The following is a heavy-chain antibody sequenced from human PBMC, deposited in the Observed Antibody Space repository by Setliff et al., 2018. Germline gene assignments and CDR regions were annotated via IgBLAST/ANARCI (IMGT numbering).Heavy chain of an antibody. V-gene: IGHV3-23*01. CDR2: ILGGGGNGGRGT. J-gene: IGHJ5*01. Sequence: PSETLSLSCVGSGYTFSTYSMVWVRQAPGKGLQWVSGILGGGGNGGRGTIYADSVRGRFIISRDNSKNTLYLHMNSLRAEDTALYYCAKDRVPDNIWDFDSWGPGTLVTVSS. CDR3: AKDRVPDNIWDFDS. CDR1: GYTFSTYS. D-gene: IGHD1-26*01.